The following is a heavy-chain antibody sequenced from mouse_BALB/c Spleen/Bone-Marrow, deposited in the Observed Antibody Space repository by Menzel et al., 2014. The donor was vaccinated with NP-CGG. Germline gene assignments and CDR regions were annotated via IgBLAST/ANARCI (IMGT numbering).Heavy chain of an antibody. J-gene: IGHJ3*01. CDR3: TTGFAY. Sequence: DVQLQESGGGLVQPGGSMKLSCVASGFTFSNYWMNWVRQSPEKGLEWVAEIRLKSNNYATHYAESVKGMFTISTDDSKSSVYLQMNNLRAEDAVIYYCTTGFAYWGQGTLVTVSA. V-gene: IGHV6-6*02. CDR2: IRLKSNNYAT. CDR1: GFTFSNYW.